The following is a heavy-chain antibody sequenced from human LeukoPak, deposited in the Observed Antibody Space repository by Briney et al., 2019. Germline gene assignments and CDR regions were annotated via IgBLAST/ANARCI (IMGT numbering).Heavy chain of an antibody. Sequence: ASVKVSCKTSGYTFTNYGITWVRQAPGQGLEWMGWISTYNGNTKYAQKFQGRVTMTTDTSTTTAYMELRSLRSDDTAMYYCARAGRIRYYGSGSYHNDRWFDPWGQGTLVPVSS. CDR3: ARAGRIRYYGSGSYHNDRWFDP. J-gene: IGHJ5*02. CDR2: ISTYNGNT. D-gene: IGHD3-10*01. CDR1: GYTFTNYG. V-gene: IGHV1-18*01.